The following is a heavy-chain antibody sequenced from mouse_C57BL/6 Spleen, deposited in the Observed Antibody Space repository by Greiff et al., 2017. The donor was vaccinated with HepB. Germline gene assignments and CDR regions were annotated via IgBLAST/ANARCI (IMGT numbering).Heavy chain of an antibody. CDR3: AREDYYDLYYDAMDY. V-gene: IGHV1-82*01. D-gene: IGHD2-4*01. CDR1: GYAFSSSW. J-gene: IGHJ4*01. CDR2: IYPGDGDT. Sequence: QVQLQQSGPELVKPGASVKISCKASGYAFSSSWMTWVKQRPGKGLEWIGRIYPGDGDTNYKGKFKGKATLTADKSSSTAYMQLSSLTSEDSAVYFCAREDYYDLYYDAMDYWGQGTSVTVSS.